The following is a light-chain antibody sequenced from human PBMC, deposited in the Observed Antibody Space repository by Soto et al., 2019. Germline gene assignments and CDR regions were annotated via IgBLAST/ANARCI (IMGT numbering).Light chain of an antibody. J-gene: IGLJ3*02. CDR2: DNN. CDR1: SSNIGTNWP. V-gene: IGLV1-40*01. Sequence: QPVLTQPPSVSGAPGQRVTISCTGSSSNIGTNWPVHWYQQFPGIAPKLLIYDNNNRPSGVPDRFSGSKSGTSASLAITGLQAEDEADYYCQSYDNSLSAWVFGGGTQLTVL. CDR3: QSYDNSLSAWV.